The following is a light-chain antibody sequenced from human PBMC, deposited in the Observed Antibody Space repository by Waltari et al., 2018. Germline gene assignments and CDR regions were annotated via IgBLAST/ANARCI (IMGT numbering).Light chain of an antibody. J-gene: IGKJ1*01. CDR1: QGISNW. Sequence: DIQMTQFPSAVSASVGDRVTMTCRAGQGISNWLAWYQQKPGKAPKLLIYGASLLQTGVPSRFRAGGSGTDFTLTISNLQPDDFATYFCQQGNSFPPTFGQGTKVEVK. V-gene: IGKV1-12*01. CDR3: QQGNSFPPT. CDR2: GAS.